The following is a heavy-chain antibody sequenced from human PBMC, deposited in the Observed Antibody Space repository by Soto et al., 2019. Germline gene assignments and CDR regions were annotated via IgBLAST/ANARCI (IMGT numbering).Heavy chain of an antibody. CDR1: GFTFSSYA. CDR2: ISYDGSNK. D-gene: IGHD4-17*01. CDR3: ARVGSTDPYFDY. V-gene: IGHV3-30-3*01. J-gene: IGHJ4*02. Sequence: QVQLVESGGGVVQPGRSLRLSCAASGFTFSSYAMHWVRQAPGTGLEWVAVISYDGSNKYYADSVKGRFTISRDNSKNTLYLQMNSLRAEDTAVYYSARVGSTDPYFDYWGQGTLVTVSS.